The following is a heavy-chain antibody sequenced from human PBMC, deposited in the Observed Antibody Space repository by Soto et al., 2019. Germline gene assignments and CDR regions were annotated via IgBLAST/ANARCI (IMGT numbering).Heavy chain of an antibody. CDR2: ISAYNGNT. Sequence: GASVKVSCKASGYTFTSDGISWVRQAPGQGLEWMGWISAYNGNTNYAQKLQGRVTMTTDTSTSTAYMELRRLRSDDTAVYYCARDEVADSSGYRDYWGQGTLVTVSS. CDR3: ARDEVADSSGYRDY. V-gene: IGHV1-18*04. D-gene: IGHD3-22*01. J-gene: IGHJ4*02. CDR1: GYTFTSDG.